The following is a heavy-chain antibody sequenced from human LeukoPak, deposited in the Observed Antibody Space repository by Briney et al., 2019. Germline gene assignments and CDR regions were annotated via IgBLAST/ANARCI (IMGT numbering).Heavy chain of an antibody. V-gene: IGHV3-23*01. CDR3: AKDSSAWSQCVDY. CDR2: LSGTGNTA. D-gene: IGHD6-19*01. CDR1: GFTFSDHY. J-gene: IGHJ4*02. Sequence: GGSLRLSCAASGFTFSDHYMDWVRQAPGRGLEWVSTLSGTGNTAYYADSVKGRFTISRDNSKNTLFLQMNSLRDEDTAVYYCAKDSSAWSQCVDYWGQGTLVTVSS.